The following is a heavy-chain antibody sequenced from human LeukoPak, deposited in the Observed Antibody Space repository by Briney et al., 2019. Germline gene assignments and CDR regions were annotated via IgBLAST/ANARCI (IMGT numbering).Heavy chain of an antibody. J-gene: IGHJ6*03. CDR2: INPNSGGT. Sequence: ASVKVSCKASGYTFTGYYMHWVRQAPGQGLEWMGWINPNSGGTNYAQKFQGRVTMTRDTSISTAYMELSRLRSDDTAVYYCARDQGRRFGELFYYYYYMGVWGKGTTVTISS. V-gene: IGHV1-2*02. D-gene: IGHD3-10*01. CDR3: ARDQGRRFGELFYYYYYMGV. CDR1: GYTFTGYY.